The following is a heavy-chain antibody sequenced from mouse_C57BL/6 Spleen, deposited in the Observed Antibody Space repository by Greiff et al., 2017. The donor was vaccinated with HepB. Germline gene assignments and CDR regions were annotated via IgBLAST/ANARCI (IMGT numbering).Heavy chain of an antibody. V-gene: IGHV7-3*01. CDR2: IRNKANGYTT. CDR3: ARDGYHLAMDY. Sequence: EVHLVESGGGLVQPGGSLSLSCAASGFTFTDYYMSWVRQPPGKALEWLGFIRNKANGYTTEYSASVKGRFTISRDNSQSILYLQMNALRAEDSATYYCARDGYHLAMDYWGQGTSVTVSS. CDR1: GFTFTDYY. D-gene: IGHD2-3*01. J-gene: IGHJ4*01.